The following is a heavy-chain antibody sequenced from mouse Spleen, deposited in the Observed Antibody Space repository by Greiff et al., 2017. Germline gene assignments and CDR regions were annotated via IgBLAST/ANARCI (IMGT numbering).Heavy chain of an antibody. V-gene: IGHV3-8*02. Sequence: EVKLQESGPSLVKPSQTLSLTCSVTGDSITSGYWNWIRKFPGNKLEYMGYISYSGSTYYNPSLKSRISITRDTSKNQYYLQLNSVTTEDTATYYCARKGSYGYYFDYWGQGTTLTVSS. CDR3: ARKGSYGYYFDY. D-gene: IGHD1-1*02. CDR2: ISYSGST. CDR1: GDSITSGY. J-gene: IGHJ2*01.